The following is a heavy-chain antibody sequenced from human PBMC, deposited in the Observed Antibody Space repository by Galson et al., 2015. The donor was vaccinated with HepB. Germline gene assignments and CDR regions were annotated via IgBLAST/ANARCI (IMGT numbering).Heavy chain of an antibody. D-gene: IGHD2-21*02. CDR3: AEDPAGDWYVDY. CDR2: ISGSGTVI. Sequence: SLRLSCAASGFTFSDYTMNWVRQVPGEGLEWVSSISGSGTVIYYADSVKGRLTISRDNAKNSLYLQMNSLRAEDTAVHFCAEDPAGDWYVDYWGQGVLVMVSS. J-gene: IGHJ4*02. V-gene: IGHV3-21*01. CDR1: GFTFSDYT.